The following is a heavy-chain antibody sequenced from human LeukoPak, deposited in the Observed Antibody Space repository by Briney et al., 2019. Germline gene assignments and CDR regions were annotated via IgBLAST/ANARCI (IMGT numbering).Heavy chain of an antibody. J-gene: IGHJ4*02. CDR2: INPNSGCT. CDR3: ATLVIAVAGGFGDY. V-gene: IGHV1-2*02. CDR1: GYTFTGYY. D-gene: IGHD6-19*01. Sequence: ASVQVSCKASGYTFTGYYMHWVRQAPGQGLEWMGWINPNSGCTNYAQKFQGRVTMTRDTSISTGYMELSRLRSDDTAVYYCATLVIAVAGGFGDYWGQGTLVTVSS.